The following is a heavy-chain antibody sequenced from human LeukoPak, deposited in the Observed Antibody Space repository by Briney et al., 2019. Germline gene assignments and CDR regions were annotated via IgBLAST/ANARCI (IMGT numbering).Heavy chain of an antibody. CDR1: GFNVTTNY. Sequence: PGGSLRLSCATSGFNVTTNYMSWVRQAPGKGLMWLSVIYSGGGSNYAESVKGRFTISRDTSKNTLFLQMNNLRAEDTADYCARVGYSSGWYRNWGQGTLVTVSS. D-gene: IGHD6-19*01. CDR3: ARVGYSSGWYRN. V-gene: IGHV3-66*01. CDR2: IYSGGGS. J-gene: IGHJ4*02.